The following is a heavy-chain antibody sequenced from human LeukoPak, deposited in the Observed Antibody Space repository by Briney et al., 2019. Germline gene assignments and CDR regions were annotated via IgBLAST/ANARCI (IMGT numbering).Heavy chain of an antibody. V-gene: IGHV1-2*02. CDR3: ARTRPGIAAAGVDY. CDR1: GYTFTGYY. CDR2: INPNSGGT. Sequence: ASVKVSCKASGYTFTGYYMHWVRQAPGQGLEWMGWINPNSGGTNYAQKFQGRVTMTRDTSISIAYMELSRLRSDDTAMYYCARTRPGIAAAGVDYWGQGTLVTVSS. D-gene: IGHD6-13*01. J-gene: IGHJ4*02.